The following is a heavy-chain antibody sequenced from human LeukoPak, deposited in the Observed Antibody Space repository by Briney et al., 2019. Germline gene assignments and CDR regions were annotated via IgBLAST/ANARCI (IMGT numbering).Heavy chain of an antibody. J-gene: IGHJ4*02. CDR1: GFTVSSNY. CDR3: ARPILWEPFEDY. Sequence: PGGSLRLSCAASGFTVSSNYMSWVRQAPGKGLEWVSVIYSGGSTYYADSVKGRFTISRDSSKNTMSLQMDSLRAEDTAVYYCARPILWEPFEDYWGQGTLVTVSS. CDR2: IYSGGST. D-gene: IGHD3-10*01. V-gene: IGHV3-53*01.